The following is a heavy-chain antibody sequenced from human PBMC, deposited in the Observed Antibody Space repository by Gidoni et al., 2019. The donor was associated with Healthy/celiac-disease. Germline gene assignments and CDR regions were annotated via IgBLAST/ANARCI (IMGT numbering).Heavy chain of an antibody. CDR3: ARGPRQQQPVHGFDY. V-gene: IGHV4-34*01. CDR2: INHSGST. Sequence: QVQLQQWGAGLLKPSETLSLTCAVYGGSFSGYYWSWIRQPPGKGLEWIGEINHSGSTNYNPSLKSRVTISVDTSKNQFSLKLSSVTAADTAVYYCARGPRQQQPVHGFDYWGQGTLVTVSS. CDR1: GGSFSGYY. J-gene: IGHJ4*02. D-gene: IGHD6-13*01.